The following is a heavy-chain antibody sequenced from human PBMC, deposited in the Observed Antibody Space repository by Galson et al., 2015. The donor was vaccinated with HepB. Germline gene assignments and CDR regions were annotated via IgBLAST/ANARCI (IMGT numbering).Heavy chain of an antibody. CDR3: ARGGGITMIVVAEGAFDI. CDR1: GFTFSSYA. V-gene: IGHV3-30-3*01. D-gene: IGHD3-22*01. J-gene: IGHJ3*02. Sequence: LSCAASGFTFSSYAMHWVRQAPGKGLEWVAVISYDGSNKYYADSVKGRFTISRDNSKNTLYLQMNSLRAEDTAVYYCARGGGITMIVVAEGAFDIWGQGTMVTVSS. CDR2: ISYDGSNK.